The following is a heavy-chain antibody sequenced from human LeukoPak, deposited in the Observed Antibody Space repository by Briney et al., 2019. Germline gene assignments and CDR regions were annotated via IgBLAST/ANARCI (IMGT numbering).Heavy chain of an antibody. V-gene: IGHV3-23*01. D-gene: IGHD2-15*01. CDR2: LCGSGGDT. Sequence: GGSLRLSCAASGFIFSSYAMTWVRQATGKGLEWVSALCGSGGDTYYADSVKSRFTISRDNSKNTVYLQMNGVTAEDTAVYYCAKGQRMIDYWGQGTLVTVSS. J-gene: IGHJ4*02. CDR1: GFIFSSYA. CDR3: AKGQRMIDY.